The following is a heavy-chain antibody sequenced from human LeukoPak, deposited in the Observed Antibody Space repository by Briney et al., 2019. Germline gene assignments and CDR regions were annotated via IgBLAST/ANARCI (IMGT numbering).Heavy chain of an antibody. CDR3: AKDGGFWSGYYLDY. CDR1: GFTFSSYS. D-gene: IGHD3-3*01. V-gene: IGHV3-21*01. J-gene: IGHJ4*02. CDR2: ISSSSSYI. Sequence: GGSLRLSCAASGFTFSSYSMNWVRQAPGKGLEWVSSISSSSSYIYYADSVKGRFTISRDNSKNTLYLQMNSLRAEDTAVYYCAKDGGFWSGYYLDYWGQGTLVTVSS.